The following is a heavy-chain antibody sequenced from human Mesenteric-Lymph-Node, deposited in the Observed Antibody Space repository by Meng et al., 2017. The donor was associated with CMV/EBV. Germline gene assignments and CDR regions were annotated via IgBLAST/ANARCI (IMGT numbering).Heavy chain of an antibody. J-gene: IGHJ4*02. CDR2: INHSGST. D-gene: IGHD4-11*01. V-gene: IGHV4-34*01. CDR1: GGSFSGYY. CDR3: ARSHSNFFY. Sequence: SETLSLTCAVYGGSFSGYYWSWIRQPPGKGLEWIGEINHSGSTNYNPSLKSRVTISVDTSKNQFSLKVRSVTAADTAIYFCARSHSNFFYWGQGTLVTVSS.